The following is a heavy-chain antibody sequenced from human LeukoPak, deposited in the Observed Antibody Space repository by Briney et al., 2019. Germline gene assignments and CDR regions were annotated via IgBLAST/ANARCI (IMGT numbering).Heavy chain of an antibody. CDR1: GFTFSSYS. D-gene: IGHD4-23*01. CDR2: ISSSSSTI. J-gene: IGHJ4*02. CDR3: ARGRYGSNSADFDY. Sequence: GGSLRLSCAASGFTFSSYSMNWVRQAPGKGLEWLSSISSSSSTIYYADSVKGRVTISRDNAKKSLYLQMISLRDEDTAVYYCARGRYGSNSADFDYWGQGTPVTVSS. V-gene: IGHV3-48*02.